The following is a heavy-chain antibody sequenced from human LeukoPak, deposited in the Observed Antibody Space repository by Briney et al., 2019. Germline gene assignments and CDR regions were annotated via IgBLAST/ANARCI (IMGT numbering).Heavy chain of an antibody. J-gene: IGHJ4*02. V-gene: IGHV4-34*01. Sequence: MPSETLSLTCAVYGGSFSGYYWSWIRQPPGKGLEWIGEINHSGSTNYNPSLKSRVTLSVDTSKNQFSLKLSSVTAADTAVYYCARGKYDFWSGYSPSPHFDYWGQGTLVTVSS. CDR1: GGSFSGYY. CDR2: INHSGST. CDR3: ARGKYDFWSGYSPSPHFDY. D-gene: IGHD3-3*01.